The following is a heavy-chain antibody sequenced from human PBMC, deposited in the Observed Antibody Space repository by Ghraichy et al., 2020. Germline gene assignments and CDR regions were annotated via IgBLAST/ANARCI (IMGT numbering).Heavy chain of an antibody. CDR2: IRSKTNSFAT. D-gene: IGHD1-26*01. J-gene: IGHJ4*02. CDR3: TTIVGSTFDY. Sequence: GGSLRLSCAASGFIFSTSTIYWVRQAAGKGLEWVGRIRSKTNSFATAYGASVKGRFTISRDDSRNTAFLQMSSLKTADTAVYYCTTIVGSTFDYWGQGTLVAVSS. CDR1: GFIFSTST. V-gene: IGHV3-73*01.